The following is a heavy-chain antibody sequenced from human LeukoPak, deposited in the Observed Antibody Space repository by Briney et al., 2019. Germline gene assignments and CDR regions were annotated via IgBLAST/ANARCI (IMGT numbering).Heavy chain of an antibody. D-gene: IGHD3-22*01. Sequence: ASVKVSCKVSGYTLTELSMHWVRQAPGTGLEWMGGFDPEDGETIYAQKFQGRVTMTEDTSTDTAYMELSSLRSEDTAVYYCATWTGGSGYYNYWGQGTLVTVSS. V-gene: IGHV1-24*01. J-gene: IGHJ4*02. CDR2: FDPEDGET. CDR1: GYTLTELS. CDR3: ATWTGGSGYYNY.